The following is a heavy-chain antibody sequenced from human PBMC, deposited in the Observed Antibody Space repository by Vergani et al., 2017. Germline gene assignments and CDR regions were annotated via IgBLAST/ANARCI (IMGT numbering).Heavy chain of an antibody. J-gene: IGHJ3*02. CDR1: FDSIRNLY. D-gene: IGHD3-3*01. Sequence: QVQLQESGPGLVKSSETLSLTCSVSFDSIRNLYCNWIRQPPGKGLEWIGSIHYSENTNYNPSLKSRVTISVDTSKNQFSLKLSSVTAADTAVYYCARSPIGSTIFGVVIIRFALDIWGQGTMVTVSS. CDR2: IHYSENT. CDR3: ARSPIGSTIFGVVIIRFALDI. V-gene: IGHV4-59*11.